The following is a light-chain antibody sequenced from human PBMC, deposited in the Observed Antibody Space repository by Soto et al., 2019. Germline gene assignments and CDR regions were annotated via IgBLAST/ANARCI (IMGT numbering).Light chain of an antibody. Sequence: IVWTHSPASLSLSPGEIATLSFRASQSVGNNLAWYQQKPGQPPRLLIYGAFNRAAGIPARFSGSGSGTDFTLTISSLEPEASAVYYCQQRNIWPPVTFGQGTRLEIK. J-gene: IGKJ5*01. V-gene: IGKV3-11*01. CDR3: QQRNIWPPVT. CDR2: GAF. CDR1: QSVGNN.